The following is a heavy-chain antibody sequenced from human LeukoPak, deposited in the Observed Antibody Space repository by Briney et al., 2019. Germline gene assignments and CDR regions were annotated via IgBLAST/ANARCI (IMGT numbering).Heavy chain of an antibody. D-gene: IGHD2-21*02. CDR3: ARSNCGGDCSFDY. Sequence: SETLSLTCAVYGGPFSGYYWSWIRQPPGKGLEWIGEINHSGSTNYNPSLKSRVTISVDTSKNQFSLKLSSVTAADTAVYYCARSNCGGDCSFDYWGQGTLVTVSS. CDR1: GGPFSGYY. CDR2: INHSGST. J-gene: IGHJ4*02. V-gene: IGHV4-34*01.